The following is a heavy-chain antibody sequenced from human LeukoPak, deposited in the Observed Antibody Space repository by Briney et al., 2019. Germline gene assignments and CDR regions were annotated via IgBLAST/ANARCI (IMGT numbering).Heavy chain of an antibody. J-gene: IGHJ4*02. CDR2: IYYTVST. CDR1: GGSISSGGYS. V-gene: IGHV4-30-4*07. CDR3: ARFSIYSGSSVHYLDY. D-gene: IGHD3-22*01. Sequence: SETLSLTCAVSGGSISSGGYSRSWIRQPPGKGLEWIVYIYYTVSTFYNPSLKSRLSISVETSKNQFSLKLSSVTAADTAVYYCARFSIYSGSSVHYLDYWGQGTLVSVSS.